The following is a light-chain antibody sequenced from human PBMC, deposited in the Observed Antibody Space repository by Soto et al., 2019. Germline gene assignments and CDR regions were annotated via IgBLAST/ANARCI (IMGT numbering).Light chain of an antibody. CDR1: QTISSW. CDR3: QHYNSYSEA. CDR2: KAS. Sequence: DIQMTQSPSTLSGSVGDRVTITCRASQTISSWLAWYQQKPGTAPKLLIYKASTLKSGVPSRFSGSGSGTEFTLTISSLQPDDFATYYCQHYNSYSEAVGQGTKVDSK. V-gene: IGKV1-5*03. J-gene: IGKJ1*01.